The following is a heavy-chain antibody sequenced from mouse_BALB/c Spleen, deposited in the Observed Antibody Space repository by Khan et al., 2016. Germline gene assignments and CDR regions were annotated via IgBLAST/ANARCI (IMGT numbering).Heavy chain of an antibody. Sequence: VQLKESGPGLVKPSQSLSLTCTVTDYSITSDYAWNWIRQFPGNKLEWMGNISYSGSTRYNPSLKSRISITLDTSTNQFFLQLNSVTTEDTATYSCARSLLAWFAYWGQGTLVTVSA. V-gene: IGHV3-2*02. CDR3: ARSLLAWFAY. J-gene: IGHJ3*01. CDR2: ISYSGST. CDR1: DYSITSDYA. D-gene: IGHD2-1*01.